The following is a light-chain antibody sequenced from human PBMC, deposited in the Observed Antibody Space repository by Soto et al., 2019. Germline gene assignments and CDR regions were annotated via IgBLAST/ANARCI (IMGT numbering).Light chain of an antibody. CDR2: AAS. J-gene: IGKJ1*01. CDR1: QSISSY. CDR3: HQSYSTSTWT. V-gene: IGKV1-39*01. Sequence: DIQMTQSPSSLSASVGDRVTITCRAIQSISSYLNWYQQKPGKAPKLLIYAASSLQSGVPSRFTGSASGTDCTLTISSLQPADFATYYCHQSYSTSTWTFGQGTKVESK.